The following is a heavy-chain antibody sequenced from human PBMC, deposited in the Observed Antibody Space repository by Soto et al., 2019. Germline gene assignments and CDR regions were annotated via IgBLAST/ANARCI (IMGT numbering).Heavy chain of an antibody. J-gene: IGHJ6*02. CDR2: IYYSGST. V-gene: IGHV4-31*03. Sequence: QVQLQESGPGLVKPSQTLSLTCTVSGGSISSGGYYWSWIRQHPGKGLEWIGYIYYSGSTYYNPSLKSRVTISVDTSKIPFSLKLSAVTAADTAVYYCARGGRRSPGMDVWGPGTTVTVSS. CDR1: GGSISSGGYY. CDR3: ARGGRRSPGMDV.